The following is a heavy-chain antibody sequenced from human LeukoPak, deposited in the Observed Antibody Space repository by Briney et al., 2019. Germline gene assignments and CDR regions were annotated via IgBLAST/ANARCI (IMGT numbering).Heavy chain of an antibody. D-gene: IGHD6-6*01. CDR3: ARGSSASSEVNWFDP. J-gene: IGHJ5*02. CDR2: IYLHSGES. Sequence: GESLRISCKGSGYTFTNYWIGWVRQMPGSGLEWMGLIYLHSGESRYSASFQGQVIFSADRSISTAYLHWSSLKASDTAIYYCARGSSASSEVNWFDPWGQGTLVTVSS. V-gene: IGHV5-51*01. CDR1: GYTFTNYW.